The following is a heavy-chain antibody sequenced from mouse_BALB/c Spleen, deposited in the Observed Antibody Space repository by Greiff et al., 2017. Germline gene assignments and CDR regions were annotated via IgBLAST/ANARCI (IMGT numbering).Heavy chain of an antibody. J-gene: IGHJ3*01. CDR3: ASYGQLRGSAPWFAY. V-gene: IGHV3-8*02. D-gene: IGHD1-1*01. CDR1: GDSITSGY. CDR2: ISYSGST. Sequence: EVQRVESGPSLVKPSQTLSLTCSVTGDSITSGYWNWIRKFPGNKLEYMGYISYSGSTYYNPSLKSRISITRDTSKNQYYLQLNSVTTEDTATYYCASYGQLRGSAPWFAYWGQGTLVTVSA.